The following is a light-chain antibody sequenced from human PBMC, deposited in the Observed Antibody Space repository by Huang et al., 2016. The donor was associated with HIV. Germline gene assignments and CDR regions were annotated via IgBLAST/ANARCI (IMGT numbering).Light chain of an antibody. Sequence: EIVLTQSPVTLSLSPGQRATLSCRASQRVGNHLAWYQQKPGQAPRLLIFAASNRATGIPARFSGSGSGTDFTLTISGLEPEDFAVYFCQHRSNWPFGPGTKVDIK. CDR3: QHRSNWP. CDR2: AAS. V-gene: IGKV3-11*01. J-gene: IGKJ3*01. CDR1: QRVGNH.